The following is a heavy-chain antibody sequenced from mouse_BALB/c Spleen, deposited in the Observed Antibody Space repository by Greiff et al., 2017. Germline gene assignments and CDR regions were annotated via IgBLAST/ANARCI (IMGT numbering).Heavy chain of an antibody. V-gene: IGHV1S135*01. CDR2: IDPFNGGT. D-gene: IGHD4-1*01. Sequence: EVKLQESGPELMKPGASVKISCKASGYSFTSYYMHWVKQSHGKSLEWIGYIDPFNGGTSYNQKFKGKATLTVDKSSSTAYMHLSSLTSEDSAVYYCARKELGRGAMDYWGQGTSVTVSS. CDR1: GYSFTSYY. J-gene: IGHJ4*01. CDR3: ARKELGRGAMDY.